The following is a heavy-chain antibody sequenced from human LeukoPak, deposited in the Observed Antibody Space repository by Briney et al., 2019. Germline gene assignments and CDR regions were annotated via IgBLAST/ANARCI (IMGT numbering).Heavy chain of an antibody. V-gene: IGHV4-59*08. CDR1: GGSINSYY. J-gene: IGHJ4*02. CDR3: ARAMSIAARLQTIFDY. D-gene: IGHD6-6*01. Sequence: SETLSLTCTVSGGSINSYYWSWIRQPPGKGLECIGYIHYTGSTNYNPSLKSRVTISVDTSKNQFSLKLSSVTAADTAVYYCARAMSIAARLQTIFDYWGQGTLVTVSS. CDR2: IHYTGST.